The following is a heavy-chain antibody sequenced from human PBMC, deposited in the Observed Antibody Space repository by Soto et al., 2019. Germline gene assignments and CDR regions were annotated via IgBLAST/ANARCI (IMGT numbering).Heavy chain of an antibody. Sequence: EVQLLESGGGLVQPGGSLRLSCAASGFTFSSYAMSWVRQAPGKGLEWVSVYADSVEGRFTISRDNSKNTVYLQMNSLRAEDTAVYFCAKDLYYDSSGYTHFDYWGQGTLVTVSS. J-gene: IGHJ4*02. CDR3: AKDLYYDSSGYTHFDY. D-gene: IGHD3-22*01. CDR1: GFTFSSYA. V-gene: IGHV3-23*01.